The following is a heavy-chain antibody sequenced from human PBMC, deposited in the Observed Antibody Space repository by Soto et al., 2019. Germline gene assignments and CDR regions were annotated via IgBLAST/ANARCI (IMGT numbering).Heavy chain of an antibody. J-gene: IGHJ3*02. D-gene: IGHD3-22*01. CDR1: GGSISSYY. Sequence: PSETLSLTCTVSGGSISSYYWRWIRQPPGKGLEWIGYIYYSGSTNYNPSLKSRVTISVDTSKNQFSLTLSSVTAADTAVYYCAKAASCYYFDSSGYYYYVAAFDIFGQWTMVT. CDR2: IYYSGST. V-gene: IGHV4-59*01. CDR3: AKAASCYYFDSSGYYYYVAAFDI.